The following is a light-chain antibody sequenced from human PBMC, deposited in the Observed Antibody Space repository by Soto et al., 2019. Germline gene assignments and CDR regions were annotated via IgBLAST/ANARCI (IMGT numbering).Light chain of an antibody. CDR1: QSISSY. Sequence: DIQMTQSPSSLSASVGGRVIITCRASQSISSYLNWYQQKLGKAPKLLIYGASSLQSGVPSRFSGSGSGTDFTLTIRSRKPEDFANYDCQQIYSMWRLGEGTKVDIK. CDR3: QQIYSMWR. J-gene: IGKJ1*01. CDR2: GAS. V-gene: IGKV1-39*01.